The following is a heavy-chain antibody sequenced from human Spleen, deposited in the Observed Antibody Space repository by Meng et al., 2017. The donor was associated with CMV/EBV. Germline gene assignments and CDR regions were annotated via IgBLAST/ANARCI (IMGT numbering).Heavy chain of an antibody. CDR1: GFTFSSYA. J-gene: IGHJ4*02. CDR3: AKDFLPARYYDSSGYAFDY. D-gene: IGHD3-22*01. CDR2: ISASGGST. Sequence: GGSLRLSCAASGFTFSSYAMSWVRQAPGKWLEWVSTISASGGSTYYADSVKGRFTISRDNSKNTLYLQMNSLRAEDTAVYYCAKDFLPARYYDSSGYAFDYWGQGTLVTVSS. V-gene: IGHV3-23*01.